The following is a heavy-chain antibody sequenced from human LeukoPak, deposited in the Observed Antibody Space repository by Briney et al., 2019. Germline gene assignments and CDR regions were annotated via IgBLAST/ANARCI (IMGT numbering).Heavy chain of an antibody. CDR1: GYTFTSYD. V-gene: IGHV1-8*01. J-gene: IGHJ4*02. CDR3: ARHGEAVGATWRDY. Sequence: GASVKVSCKASGYTFTSYDINWVRQATGQGLEWMGWMNPNSGNTGYAQKFQGRVTMTRNTSISTAYMELSSLRSEDTAVYYCARHGEAVGATWRDYWGQGTLVTVSS. D-gene: IGHD1-26*01. CDR2: MNPNSGNT.